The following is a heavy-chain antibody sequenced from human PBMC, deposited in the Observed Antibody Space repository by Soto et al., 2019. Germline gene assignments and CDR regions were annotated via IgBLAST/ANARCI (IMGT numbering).Heavy chain of an antibody. CDR2: IYYSGST. D-gene: IGHD4-4*01. CDR3: ARGLANSNPYYFDY. J-gene: IGHJ4*02. CDR1: GYSISDDYY. Sequence: SETLSLTCAVSGYSISDDYYWSWIRQPPGKGLEWIGYIYYSGSTNYNPSLKSRVTISVDTSKKQFSLKLSSVTAADTAVYYCARGLANSNPYYFDYWGQGTLVTVSS. V-gene: IGHV4-61*08.